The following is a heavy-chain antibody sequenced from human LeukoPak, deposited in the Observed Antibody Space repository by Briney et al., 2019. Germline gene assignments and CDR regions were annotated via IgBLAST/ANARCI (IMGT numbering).Heavy chain of an antibody. Sequence: ASVKVSCKASGYTFTGYYMHWVRQAPGQGLEWMGWINLNSGGTNYAQKLQGRVTMTRDTSISTAYMELSRLRSDDTAVYYCARAGYYYGSGSRPFDYWGQGTLVTVSS. D-gene: IGHD3-10*01. V-gene: IGHV1-2*02. CDR2: INLNSGGT. J-gene: IGHJ4*02. CDR1: GYTFTGYY. CDR3: ARAGYYYGSGSRPFDY.